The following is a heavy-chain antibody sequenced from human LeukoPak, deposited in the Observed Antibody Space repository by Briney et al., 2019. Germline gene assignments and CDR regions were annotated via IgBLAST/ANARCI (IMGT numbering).Heavy chain of an antibody. D-gene: IGHD3-10*01. CDR3: AKVSKEWFGELLHFDY. J-gene: IGHJ4*02. CDR1: GFTFSSYG. Sequence: PGGSLRLSCAASGFTFSSYGMSWVRQAPGKGLEWVSAISGSGGSTYYADSVKGRFTISRDNSKNTLYLQMNSLRAEDTAVYYCAKVSKEWFGELLHFDYWGQGTLVTVSS. CDR2: ISGSGGST. V-gene: IGHV3-23*01.